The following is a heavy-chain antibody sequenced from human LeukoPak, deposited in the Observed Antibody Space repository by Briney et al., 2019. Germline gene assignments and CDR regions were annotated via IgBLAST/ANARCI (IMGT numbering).Heavy chain of an antibody. CDR1: GFTFGDYG. Sequence: GGSLRRSCLASGFTFGDYGMTWVRQAPGKGLEWVGFIRSRAYGGTTEYAASVKGRFTISRDDSKSIAYLQMNGLKTEDTAVYYCASSFAGFLTGLIIHLGWFDPWGQGTLVTVSS. V-gene: IGHV3-49*04. CDR2: IRSRAYGGTT. CDR3: ASSFAGFLTGLIIHLGWFDP. J-gene: IGHJ5*02. D-gene: IGHD3-9*01.